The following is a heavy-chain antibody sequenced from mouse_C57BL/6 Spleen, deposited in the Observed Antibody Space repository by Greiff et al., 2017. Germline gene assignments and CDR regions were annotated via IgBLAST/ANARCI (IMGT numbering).Heavy chain of an antibody. CDR1: GYSITSDY. CDR3: ARCSNSYYAMDY. V-gene: IGHV3-8*01. CDR2: ISYSGST. D-gene: IGHD2-5*01. J-gene: IGHJ4*01. Sequence: VQLKESGPGLAKPSPTLSLTCSVTGYSITSDYWNWIRQFPGNKLEYMGYISYSGSTYYTPTLKSRITITRDTDKNQYYLQMNSGTTEDTATYYCARCSNSYYAMDYWGQGTSVTVSS.